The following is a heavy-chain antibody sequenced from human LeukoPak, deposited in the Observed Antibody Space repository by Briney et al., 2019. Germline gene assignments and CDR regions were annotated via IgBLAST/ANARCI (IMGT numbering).Heavy chain of an antibody. Sequence: GGSLRLSCAASGFTFSSYAMSWVRQAPGKGLEWVSAISGSGGSTYYADSVKGRFTISRDNSKNTLYLQMNSLRAEDTAVYYCARASSSWLYYFDYWGQGTLVTVSS. J-gene: IGHJ4*02. V-gene: IGHV3-23*01. CDR3: ARASSSWLYYFDY. D-gene: IGHD6-13*01. CDR1: GFTFSSYA. CDR2: ISGSGGST.